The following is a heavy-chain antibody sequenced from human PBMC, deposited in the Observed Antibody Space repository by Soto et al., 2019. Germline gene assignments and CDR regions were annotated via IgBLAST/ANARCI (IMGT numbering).Heavy chain of an antibody. D-gene: IGHD3-16*02. Sequence: SETLSLTCTVYGGSVSSGSYYWSWIRQPPGKGLEWIGYVYYSGSTNYNPSLKSRVTISVDTSKNQFSLKLSSVTAADTAVYYCARGPKYYDYVWGSYRGNWFDPWGQGTLVTVSS. J-gene: IGHJ5*02. CDR2: VYYSGST. CDR1: GGSVSSGSYY. V-gene: IGHV4-61*01. CDR3: ARGPKYYDYVWGSYRGNWFDP.